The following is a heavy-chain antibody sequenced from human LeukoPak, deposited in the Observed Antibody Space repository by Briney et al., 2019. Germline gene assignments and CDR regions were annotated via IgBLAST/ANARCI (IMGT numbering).Heavy chain of an antibody. Sequence: PGGTLRLSCAASGFTFSSYGMSWVRQAPGKGLEWVSAISGSGGSTYYADSVKGRFTISRDNAKNSLYLQMNSLRVEDTAVYYCARDAGSLGELSSDWGQGTLVTVSS. V-gene: IGHV3-23*01. CDR3: ARDAGSLGELSSD. CDR2: ISGSGGST. J-gene: IGHJ4*02. D-gene: IGHD3-16*02. CDR1: GFTFSSYG.